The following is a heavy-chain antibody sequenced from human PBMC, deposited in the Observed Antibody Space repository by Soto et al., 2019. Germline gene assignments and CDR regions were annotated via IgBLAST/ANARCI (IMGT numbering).Heavy chain of an antibody. CDR3: AKRRYYDSSGYGPYYFDY. D-gene: IGHD3-22*01. CDR2: ISGSGGST. J-gene: IGHJ4*02. CDR1: GFTFSSYA. V-gene: IGHV3-23*01. Sequence: EVQLLESGGGLVQPGGSLRLSCAASGFTFSSYAMSWVRQAPGKGLEWVSSISGSGGSTYYADSVKGRFTISRDNSKNTLYLQMNSLRAEDTAVYYCAKRRYYDSSGYGPYYFDYWGQGTLVTVSS.